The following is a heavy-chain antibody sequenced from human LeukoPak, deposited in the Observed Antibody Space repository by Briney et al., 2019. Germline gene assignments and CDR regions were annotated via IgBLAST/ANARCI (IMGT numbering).Heavy chain of an antibody. Sequence: PGGSLRLSCAASGFTFSSYAMHWVRQASGEGLEWVGRIRSKANSYATAYAASVKGRFTISRDDSKNTLYLQMNSLRAEDTAVYYCAKEAPYYYGSGSYHPLDYWGQGTLVTVSS. D-gene: IGHD3-10*01. CDR3: AKEAPYYYGSGSYHPLDY. J-gene: IGHJ4*02. CDR1: GFTFSSYA. CDR2: IRSKANSYAT. V-gene: IGHV3-73*01.